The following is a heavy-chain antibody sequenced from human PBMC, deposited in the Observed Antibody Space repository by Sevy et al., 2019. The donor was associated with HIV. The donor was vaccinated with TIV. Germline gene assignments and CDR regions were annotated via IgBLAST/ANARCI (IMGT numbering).Heavy chain of an antibody. CDR2: ISWNSGSI. CDR1: GFTFDDYA. J-gene: IGHJ3*02. D-gene: IGHD3-10*01. CDR3: AKDMLAGIDLPRGGAFDI. V-gene: IGHV3-9*01. Sequence: GGSLRLSCAASGFTFDDYAMHWVRQAPGKGLEWVSGISWNSGSIGYADSVKGRFTISRDNAKNSLYLQMNSLRAEDTALYYCAKDMLAGIDLPRGGAFDIWGQGTMVTVSS.